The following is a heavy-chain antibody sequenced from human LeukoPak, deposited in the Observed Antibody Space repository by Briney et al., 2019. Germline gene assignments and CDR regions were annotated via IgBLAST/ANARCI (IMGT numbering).Heavy chain of an antibody. Sequence: GASVKVSCKASGGTFSSYAISWVRQAPGQGLEWMGWISAYNGNTNYAQKLQGRVTMTTDTSTSTAYMELRSLRSDDTAVYYCARDPTYYYYDSSGYYYHYAFDIWGQGTMVTVSS. CDR1: GGTFSSYA. CDR3: ARDPTYYYYDSSGYYYHYAFDI. V-gene: IGHV1-18*01. CDR2: ISAYNGNT. D-gene: IGHD3-22*01. J-gene: IGHJ3*02.